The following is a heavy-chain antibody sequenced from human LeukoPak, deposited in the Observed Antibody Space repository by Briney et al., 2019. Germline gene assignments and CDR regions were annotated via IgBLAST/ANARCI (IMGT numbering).Heavy chain of an antibody. CDR2: ISGSGGST. CDR1: GFTFRSYA. J-gene: IGHJ4*02. Sequence: PGGSLRLSCAASGFTFRSYAMSWVRQAPGKGLEWVSGISGSGGSTYYADSVKGRFTISRDDPKNTLYLYMNSLRPEDTAVYYCARGPIVGDSFFDFWGLGTLVTVSS. D-gene: IGHD1-26*01. CDR3: ARGPIVGDSFFDF. V-gene: IGHV3-23*01.